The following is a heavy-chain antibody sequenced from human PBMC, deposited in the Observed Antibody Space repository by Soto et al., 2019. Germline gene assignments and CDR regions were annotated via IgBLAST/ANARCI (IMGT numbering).Heavy chain of an antibody. D-gene: IGHD3-10*01. J-gene: IGHJ4*01. CDR2: ISKSGSG. CDR3: ARDHMGSLDY. V-gene: IGHV4-59*01. CDR1: VDSSISNQ. Sequence: SQTRSLTCTLSVDSSISNQWDWLRQPPWKGLGWIGSISKSGSGNYNCALKCRVTMSMDMAKNQFSLRLSSMTAVDTAVSFCARDHMGSLDYCGHGSMVTVSS.